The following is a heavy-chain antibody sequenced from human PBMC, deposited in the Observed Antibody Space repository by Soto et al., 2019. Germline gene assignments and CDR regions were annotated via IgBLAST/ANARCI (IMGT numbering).Heavy chain of an antibody. CDR3: AKDTRAARPYYFDY. CDR1: GFTFSSYG. D-gene: IGHD6-6*01. J-gene: IGHJ4*02. CDR2: ISYDGSNK. Sequence: GGSLRLSCAASGFTFSSYGMHWVRQAPGKGLEWVAVISYDGSNKYYADSVKGQFTISRDNSKNTLYLQMNSLRAEDTAVYYCAKDTRAARPYYFDYWGQGTLVTVSS. V-gene: IGHV3-30*18.